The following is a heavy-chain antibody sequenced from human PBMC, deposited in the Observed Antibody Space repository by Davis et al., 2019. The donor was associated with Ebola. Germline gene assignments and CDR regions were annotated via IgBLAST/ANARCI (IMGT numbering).Heavy chain of an antibody. V-gene: IGHV1-69*02. CDR1: GYTFTSYY. CDR2: IIPILGIA. CDR3: AIRGNPRETHTPGAFDI. Sequence: SVKVSCKASGYTFTSYYMHWVRQAPGQGLEWMGRIIPILGIANYAQKFQGRVTITADKSTSTAYMELSSLRSEDTAVYYCAIRGNPRETHTPGAFDIWGQGTMVTVSS. D-gene: IGHD1-26*01. J-gene: IGHJ3*02.